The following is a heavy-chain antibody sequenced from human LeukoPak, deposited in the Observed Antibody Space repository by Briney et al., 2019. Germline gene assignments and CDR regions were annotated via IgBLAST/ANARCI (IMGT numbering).Heavy chain of an antibody. CDR2: TYWNNDK. CDR3: AHKGRGSGSYTM. J-gene: IGHJ4*02. Sequence: SGPTLVKPTQTLTLTCTFSGFSLSTTGVAVAWIRQPPGKALEWLAVTYWNNDKSCSPSLKSRLTITKDTSKNQVVLIMANMDPVDTGTYYCAHKGRGSGSYTMWGQGTLVTVSS. CDR1: GFSLSTTGVA. V-gene: IGHV2-5*01. D-gene: IGHD3-10*01.